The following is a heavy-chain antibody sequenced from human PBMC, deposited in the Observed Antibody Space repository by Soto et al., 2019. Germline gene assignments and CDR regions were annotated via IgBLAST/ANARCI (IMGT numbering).Heavy chain of an antibody. Sequence: LRLSCAASGFTFSSYWMHWVRQAPGKGLVWVSRINSDGSSTSYADSVKGRFTISRDNAKNTLYLQMNSLRAEDTAVYYCARAINYYDSSGYYFSSTRLKYYFDYWGQGTLVTVSS. CDR1: GFTFSSYW. V-gene: IGHV3-74*01. J-gene: IGHJ4*02. CDR2: INSDGSST. CDR3: ARAINYYDSSGYYFSSTRLKYYFDY. D-gene: IGHD3-22*01.